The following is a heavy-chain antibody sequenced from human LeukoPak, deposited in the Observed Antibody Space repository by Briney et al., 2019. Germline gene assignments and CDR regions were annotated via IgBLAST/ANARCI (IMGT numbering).Heavy chain of an antibody. CDR2: ISYSGST. Sequence: SETLSLTCTVSGGSIKNYYWTWIRQPPGKGLEWIGYISYSGSTSSNPSLKSRVTISVDTSKNQFSLRLKYVTAADTAVYYCARDVPRGTGYMDVWGKGTTVTVSS. CDR3: ARDVPRGTGYMDV. V-gene: IGHV4-59*01. D-gene: IGHD3-10*01. J-gene: IGHJ6*03. CDR1: GGSIKNYY.